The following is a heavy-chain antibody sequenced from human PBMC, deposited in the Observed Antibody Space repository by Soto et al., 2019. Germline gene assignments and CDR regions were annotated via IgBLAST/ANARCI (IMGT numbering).Heavy chain of an antibody. D-gene: IGHD1-1*01. V-gene: IGHV1-69*12. CDR1: AGTFNSYA. CDR2: IIPIFGTA. J-gene: IGHJ6*02. Sequence: QVQLVQSGAEVKKPGSSVKVSCKASAGTFNSYAINWVRQAPGQGLEWMGGIIPIFGTANYAQNFQGRVTITADESTRTADMELSSLRSEDTALYYCARARLGRRIVYYYYAMEAWGQGTTVTVSS. CDR3: ARARLGRRIVYYYYAMEA.